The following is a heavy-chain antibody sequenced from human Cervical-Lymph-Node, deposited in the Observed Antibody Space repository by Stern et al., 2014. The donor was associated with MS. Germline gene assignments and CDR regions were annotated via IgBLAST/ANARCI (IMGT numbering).Heavy chain of an antibody. V-gene: IGHV4-59*01. J-gene: IGHJ5*02. CDR3: ARGAGWFDP. CDR2: SYYSGST. Sequence: VQLVESGPGLVKPSETLSLTCTVSGGSITSYYWSWIRQPPGKGLEWIGYSYYSGSTNYNPSLKSRVTISVDTSKNQFSLKLSSVTAADTAVYYCARGAGWFDPWGQGTLVTVSS. D-gene: IGHD1-14*01. CDR1: GGSITSYY.